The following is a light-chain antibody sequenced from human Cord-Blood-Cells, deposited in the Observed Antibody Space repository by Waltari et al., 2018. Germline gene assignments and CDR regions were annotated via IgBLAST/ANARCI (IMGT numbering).Light chain of an antibody. J-gene: IGKJ1*01. Sequence: DIQITQSPSSLSASVGDSVTITRRASQGISSYLNWYQQKPGKAPKLLIYAASSLQSGVPSRFSRSGSGTDFTLTISSRQPEEFATYYCQQSYSTPWTFGQGNKVEIK. V-gene: IGKV1-39*01. CDR3: QQSYSTPWT. CDR2: AAS. CDR1: QGISSY.